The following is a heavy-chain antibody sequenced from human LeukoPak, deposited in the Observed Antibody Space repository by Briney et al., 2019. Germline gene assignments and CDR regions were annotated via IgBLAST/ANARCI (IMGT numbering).Heavy chain of an antibody. J-gene: IGHJ4*02. CDR2: IIPILGVA. Sequence: SETVSCKDSGGTFSSYTISWVRQAAGQGLEWMGRIIPILGVANYAQKFQGRVTISADKSTNTAYMELSSVRSEDTAVYYCAGGAGITLIAANFWGQGTLVTVSS. CDR1: GGTFSSYT. D-gene: IGHD3-22*01. V-gene: IGHV1-69*02. CDR3: AGGAGITLIAANF.